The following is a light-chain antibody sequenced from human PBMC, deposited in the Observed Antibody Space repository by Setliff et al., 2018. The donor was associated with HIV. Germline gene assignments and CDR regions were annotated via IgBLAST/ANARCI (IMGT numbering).Light chain of an antibody. CDR1: DSDVGGYNY. CDR2: EVS. CDR3: SSYTSSSTRV. Sequence: QSALTQPASVSGSPGQSITISCTGDDSDVGGYNYVSWYQQHPGKAPKLMIYEVSNRPSGVSNRFSVSKSGNTASLTLSVLQTEDEADYYCSSYTSSSTRVSGTGTNVTVL. J-gene: IGLJ1*01. V-gene: IGLV2-14*01.